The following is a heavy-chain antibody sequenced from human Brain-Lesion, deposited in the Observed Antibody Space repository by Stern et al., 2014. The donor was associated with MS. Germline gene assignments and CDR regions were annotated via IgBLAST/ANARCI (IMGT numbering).Heavy chain of an antibody. V-gene: IGHV4-39*01. D-gene: IGHD2-15*01. CDR3: AGEEDIRYCSGGSCTGNWFDP. Sequence: QVQLVQSGPGLVKPSETLSLTCTVAGGSVSSTSYAWAWIRQPPGKGLGGIGPIFLMGNTYYSPSPKSRPPLPLVPSKNQFPLPLRSVTAADTAVYYCAGEEDIRYCSGGSCTGNWFDPWGQGTLVTVSS. CDR1: GGSVSSTSYA. CDR2: IFLMGNT. J-gene: IGHJ5*02.